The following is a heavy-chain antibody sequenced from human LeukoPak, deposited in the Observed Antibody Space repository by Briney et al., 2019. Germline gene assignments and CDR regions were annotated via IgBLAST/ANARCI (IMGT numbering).Heavy chain of an antibody. Sequence: PGGSLRLSCAASGFTVSSNYMSWVRQAPGKGLEWVSVIYSGGSTYCADSVKGRFTISRDNSKNTLYLQMNSLRAEDTAVYYCARDSVSDSYGMDVWGQGTTVTVSS. J-gene: IGHJ6*02. CDR2: IYSGGST. CDR3: ARDSVSDSYGMDV. CDR1: GFTVSSNY. V-gene: IGHV3-66*02. D-gene: IGHD1-26*01.